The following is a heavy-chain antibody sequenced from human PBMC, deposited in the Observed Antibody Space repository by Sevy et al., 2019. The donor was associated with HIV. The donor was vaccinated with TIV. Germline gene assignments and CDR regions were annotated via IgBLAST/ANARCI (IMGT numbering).Heavy chain of an antibody. J-gene: IGHJ4*02. CDR3: ARRFFDV. CDR2: IRQDGGEI. CDR1: GFTFDTYW. D-gene: IGHD3-16*01. Sequence: GGSLRLSCAASGFTFDTYWMQWVRQAPGKGLEWVANIRQDGGEIYYSDSVKGRFTISRDNAKESLFLQMTNLKAEDSGIYYCARRFFDVWGQGVLVTVSS. V-gene: IGHV3-7*01.